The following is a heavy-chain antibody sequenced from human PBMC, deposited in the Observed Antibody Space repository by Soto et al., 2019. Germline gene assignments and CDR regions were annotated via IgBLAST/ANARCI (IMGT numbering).Heavy chain of an antibody. CDR1: GYTFTSYY. V-gene: IGHV1-46*01. Sequence: ASVKVSCKASGYTFTSYYMHWVRQAPGQGLEWMGIINPSGGSTSYAQKLQGRVTMTRDTSTSTAYMELRSLRSDDTAVYYCARDTCGGDCSSDWGQGTLVTVSS. D-gene: IGHD2-21*02. CDR2: INPSGGST. CDR3: ARDTCGGDCSSD. J-gene: IGHJ4*02.